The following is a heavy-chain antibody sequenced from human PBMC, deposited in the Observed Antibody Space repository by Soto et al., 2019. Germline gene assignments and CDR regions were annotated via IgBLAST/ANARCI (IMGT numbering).Heavy chain of an antibody. V-gene: IGHV3-48*03. J-gene: IGHJ6*02. CDR2: ISGGASTI. CDR3: ARDRGGMDV. Sequence: PVGSLRLSCAASGFIFSNYEMNWVRQAPGKGLEWLSYISGGASTIYYADSVKGRFIISRDNAKKSLYLQMNSLRADDTAVYYCARDRGGMDVWGQGTMVTVSS. CDR1: GFIFSNYE.